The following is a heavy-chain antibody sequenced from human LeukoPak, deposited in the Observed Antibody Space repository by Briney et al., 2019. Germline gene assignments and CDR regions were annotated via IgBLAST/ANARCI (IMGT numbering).Heavy chain of an antibody. Sequence: SETLSLTCTVSGGSITISNHYWGWIRQPPGKGLEWIASIYYSGSSYYNPSLKSRVTISVDTSKNQFSPKLSSVTAADTAVYYCARQAPNTVDYWGQGTLVTVSS. CDR2: IYYSGSS. CDR1: GGSITISNHY. D-gene: IGHD4/OR15-4a*01. J-gene: IGHJ4*02. CDR3: ARQAPNTVDY. V-gene: IGHV4-39*01.